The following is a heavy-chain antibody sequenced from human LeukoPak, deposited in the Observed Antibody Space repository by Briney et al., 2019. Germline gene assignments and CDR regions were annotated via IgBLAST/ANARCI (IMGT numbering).Heavy chain of an antibody. CDR2: IKQDGSEK. D-gene: IGHD3-22*01. CDR3: ARVVRYDSREFDY. Sequence: NPGGSLRLSCAASGFTFSSYWMSWVRQAPGKGLEWVANIKQDGSEKYYVDSVKGRFTISRDNAKNSLYLQMNSLRAEDTAVYYSARVVRYDSREFDYWGQGTLVTVSS. J-gene: IGHJ4*02. CDR1: GFTFSSYW. V-gene: IGHV3-7*01.